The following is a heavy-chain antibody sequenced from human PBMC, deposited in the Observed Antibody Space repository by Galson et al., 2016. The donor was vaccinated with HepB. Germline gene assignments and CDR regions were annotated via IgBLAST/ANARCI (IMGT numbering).Heavy chain of an antibody. CDR3: AKDIGTGGSADLDY. Sequence: SLRLSCAASGFTFDDFAMHWVRQAPGKGLEWVSRISWNSGNIGYADSVRGRFTISRDNAQNSLYLQMNSLRAEDTALYYCAKDIGTGGSADLDYWGRGTLVTVSS. V-gene: IGHV3-9*01. CDR1: GFTFDDFA. CDR2: ISWNSGNI. J-gene: IGHJ4*02. D-gene: IGHD6-19*01.